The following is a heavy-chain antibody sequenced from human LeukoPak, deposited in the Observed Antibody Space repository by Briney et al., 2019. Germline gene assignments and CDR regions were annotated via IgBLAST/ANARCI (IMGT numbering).Heavy chain of an antibody. D-gene: IGHD2-2*01. CDR1: GYTFTSHY. J-gene: IGHJ6*03. CDR2: INPSGGST. CDR3: ARVYAVPAAIRHYYYYMDV. V-gene: IGHV1-46*01. Sequence: VASVKVSCKASGYTFTSHYMHWVRQAPGQGLEWMGIINPSGGSTSYAQKFQGRVTMTRDTSTSTAYMELRSLRSDDTAVYYCARVYAVPAAIRHYYYYMDVWGKGTTVTVSS.